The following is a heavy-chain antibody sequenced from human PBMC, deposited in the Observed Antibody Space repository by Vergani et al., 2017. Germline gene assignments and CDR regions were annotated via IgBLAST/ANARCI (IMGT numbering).Heavy chain of an antibody. CDR2: IRSKAYGGTT. D-gene: IGHD2-21*02. Sequence: EVQLVESGGGLVQPGRSLRLSCTASGFTFGDYAMSWVRQAPGKGLEWVGFIRSKAYGGTTEYAASVKGRFTISRDDSQSIAYLQMNSLKTEDTAVYYCTRGGAHIVVVTAIAYAFDIWGQGTMVTVSS. V-gene: IGHV3-49*04. CDR1: GFTFGDYA. CDR3: TRGGAHIVVVTAIAYAFDI. J-gene: IGHJ3*02.